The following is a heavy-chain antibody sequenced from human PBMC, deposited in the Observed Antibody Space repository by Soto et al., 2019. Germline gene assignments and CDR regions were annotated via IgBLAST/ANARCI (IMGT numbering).Heavy chain of an antibody. D-gene: IGHD3-9*01. CDR3: SRAPTYYDILTGHNYYYYGMDV. J-gene: IGHJ6*02. CDR1: GGSISSYY. CDR2: IYYSGST. Sequence: PSETLSLTCTVSGGSISSYYWSWIRQPPGKGLEWIGYIYYSGSTNYNPSLKSRVTISVDTSKNQFSLKLSSVTAADTAVYYCSRAPTYYDILTGHNYYYYGMDVWGQGTTVTVSS. V-gene: IGHV4-59*01.